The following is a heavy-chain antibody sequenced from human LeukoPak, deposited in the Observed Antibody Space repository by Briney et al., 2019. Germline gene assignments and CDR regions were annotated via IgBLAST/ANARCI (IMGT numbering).Heavy chain of an antibody. D-gene: IGHD2-2*02. J-gene: IGHJ3*01. CDR2: IYYTGST. Sequence: PSETLSLTCTVSIGSISSFYWSWIRQPPGKGLEWIGYIYYTGSTNYNPSLKSRVTISVGTSKNQFSLKLSSVTAADTAAYYCAKFIQLSPAVIPVPVLDVWGRGTKVIVSS. CDR1: IGSISSFY. V-gene: IGHV4-59*12. CDR3: AKFIQLSPAVIPVPVLDV.